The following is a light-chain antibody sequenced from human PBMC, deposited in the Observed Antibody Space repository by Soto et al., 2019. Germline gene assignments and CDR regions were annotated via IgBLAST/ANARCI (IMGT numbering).Light chain of an antibody. CDR1: QSVNSGY. CDR3: QQYLASPPWT. Sequence: EVLLTQSPGTLSLSPGERAILSCRASQSVNSGYLAWYQQKPGQAPRLLIYGTSIRAAGIPDRFSGSGSGRDFTLTISRLEPEDFAVYSCQQYLASPPWTFGQGTKVE. V-gene: IGKV3-20*01. CDR2: GTS. J-gene: IGKJ1*01.